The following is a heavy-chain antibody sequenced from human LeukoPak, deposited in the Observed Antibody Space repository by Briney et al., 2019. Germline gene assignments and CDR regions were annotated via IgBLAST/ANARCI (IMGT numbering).Heavy chain of an antibody. J-gene: IGHJ4*01. CDR3: AMGSFDTNGYYGQGYYFDH. V-gene: IGHV4-59*11. CDR2: FSDSYTT. CDR1: GGSMTNLY. Sequence: PSETLSLTCTVSGGSMTNLYWTWVRQAPARELEWIRFFSDSYTTNSNPSLKSRVSISGDTSKNQFSLSLSSVTAADTAVYFCAMGSFDTNGYYGQGYYFDHWGHGTLVTVSS. D-gene: IGHD3-22*01.